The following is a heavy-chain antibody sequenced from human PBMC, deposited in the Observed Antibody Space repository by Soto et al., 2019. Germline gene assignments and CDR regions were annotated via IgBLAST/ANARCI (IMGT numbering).Heavy chain of an antibody. D-gene: IGHD4-17*01. J-gene: IGHJ4*02. CDR2: IWYDGSNK. Sequence: QVQLVESGGGVVQPGRSLRLSCAASGFTFSTYGMHWVRQAPGKGLEWVAVIWYDGSNKYYADSVKGRFTISRDNSKDTLYLQMNRLRAEDTAVYYCARDFYGGNTGSDYWGQGTLVTVSS. CDR1: GFTFSTYG. V-gene: IGHV3-33*01. CDR3: ARDFYGGNTGSDY.